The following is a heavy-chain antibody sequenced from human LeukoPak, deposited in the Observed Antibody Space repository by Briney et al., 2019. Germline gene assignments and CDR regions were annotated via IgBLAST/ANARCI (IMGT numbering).Heavy chain of an antibody. CDR2: ISSSSSYI. D-gene: IGHD6-19*01. CDR3: ARAADHSGWYVAYYYYYYGMDV. Sequence: GGSLRLSCAASGFTFSSYSMNWVRQAAGKGLEWVSSISSSSSYIYYADSVKGRFTISRDNAKNSLYLQMNSLRAEDTAVYYCARAADHSGWYVAYYYYYYGMDVWGQGTTVTVSS. V-gene: IGHV3-21*01. CDR1: GFTFSSYS. J-gene: IGHJ6*02.